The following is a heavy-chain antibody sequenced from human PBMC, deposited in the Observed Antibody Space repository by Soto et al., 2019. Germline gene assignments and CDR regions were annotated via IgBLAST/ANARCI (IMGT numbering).Heavy chain of an antibody. CDR2: MNPNSGNT. D-gene: IGHD3-3*01. Sequence: GASVKVSCKASGYTFTSYDINWVRQATGQGLEWTGWMNPNSGNTGYAQKFQGRVTMTRNTSISTAYMELSSLRAEDTAVYYCAKDITHNYDFWSGYNYYYYYMDVWGKGTTVTVSS. CDR3: AKDITHNYDFWSGYNYYYYYMDV. J-gene: IGHJ6*03. V-gene: IGHV1-8*01. CDR1: GYTFTSYD.